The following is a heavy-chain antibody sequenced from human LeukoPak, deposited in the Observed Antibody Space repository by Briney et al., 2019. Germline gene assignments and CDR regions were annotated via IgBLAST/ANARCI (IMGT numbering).Heavy chain of an antibody. CDR2: IKQDGSEK. J-gene: IGHJ4*02. V-gene: IGHV3-7*01. CDR3: ARDRSSGSRVEFFFDY. CDR1: GFTFSSYW. Sequence: GGSLRLSCAASGFTFSSYWMSWVRQAPGKGLEWVANIKQDGSEKYYVDSVKGRFTISRDNAKNSLYLQMNSLRAEDTAVYYCARDRSSGSRVEFFFDYWGQGTLVTVSS. D-gene: IGHD6-19*01.